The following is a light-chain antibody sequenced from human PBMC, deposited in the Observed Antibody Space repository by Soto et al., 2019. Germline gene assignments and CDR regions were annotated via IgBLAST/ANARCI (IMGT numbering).Light chain of an antibody. V-gene: IGKV3-15*01. Sequence: EIVMTQSPATLSVSPGERATLSCRASQSVRNNLAWYQQKPGQAPRLLIYGASTRVAGIPARFSGSGSGTEFTLTISSLQSEDFAVYYCQQYYNWPPLTFGQGTKVEIK. J-gene: IGKJ1*01. CDR1: QSVRNN. CDR3: QQYYNWPPLT. CDR2: GAS.